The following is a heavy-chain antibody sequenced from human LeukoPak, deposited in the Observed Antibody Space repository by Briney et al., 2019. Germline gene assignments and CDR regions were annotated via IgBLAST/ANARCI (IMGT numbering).Heavy chain of an antibody. J-gene: IGHJ4*02. CDR1: GYTFTSYG. Sequence: PGASVKLSCKASGYTFTSYGITWVRQAPGQGLEWMGWISAYNGNTNYAQKLQGRVTMTTDTSTSTAYMELRSLRSDDTAVYYCARLNDYGDYRLDFDYWGQGTLVTVSS. D-gene: IGHD4-17*01. CDR3: ARLNDYGDYRLDFDY. CDR2: ISAYNGNT. V-gene: IGHV1-18*01.